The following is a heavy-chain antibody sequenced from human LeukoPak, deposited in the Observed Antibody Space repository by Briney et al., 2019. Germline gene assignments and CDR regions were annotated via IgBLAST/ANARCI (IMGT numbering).Heavy chain of an antibody. D-gene: IGHD2-2*01. CDR2: ISWNSGSI. Sequence: GGSLRLSCAASGFTFDDYAMRWVRQAPGKGLEWVSGISWNSGSIGYADSVKGRFTISRDNAKNSLYLQMNSLRAEDTALYYCAKDIGYCSSTSCPDYYYYGMDVWGQGTTVTVSS. CDR3: AKDIGYCSSTSCPDYYYYGMDV. CDR1: GFTFDDYA. J-gene: IGHJ6*02. V-gene: IGHV3-9*01.